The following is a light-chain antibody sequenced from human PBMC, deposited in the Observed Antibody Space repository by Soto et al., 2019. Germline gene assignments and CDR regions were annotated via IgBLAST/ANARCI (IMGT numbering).Light chain of an antibody. CDR2: EAS. V-gene: IGLV2-14*03. Sequence: QSVLTQPASVSGSPGQSLTISCTGSSSDVGAYKFVSWFQQHPGKAPKLIIYEASYRPSGVSNRFSGSKSGSTASLSISGLRAEDEADYYCSSRTTSTTVVFGGGTKLTVL. CDR3: SSRTTSTTVV. CDR1: SSDVGAYKF. J-gene: IGLJ2*01.